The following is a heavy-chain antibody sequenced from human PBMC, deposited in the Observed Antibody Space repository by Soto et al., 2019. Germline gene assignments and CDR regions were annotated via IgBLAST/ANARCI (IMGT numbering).Heavy chain of an antibody. CDR1: GGSISSSSYS. CDR3: ARHPQRITIAAN. Sequence: QLQLQESGPGLVKPSETLSLTCTVSGGSISSSSYSWGWIRQPPGKGLEWIGSIYYSGSTYYNPSLKSRVTISVDTSKNQFSLKLSSVTAADTAVYYCARHPQRITIAANWGQGTLVTVSS. V-gene: IGHV4-39*01. CDR2: IYYSGST. J-gene: IGHJ4*02. D-gene: IGHD3-3*01.